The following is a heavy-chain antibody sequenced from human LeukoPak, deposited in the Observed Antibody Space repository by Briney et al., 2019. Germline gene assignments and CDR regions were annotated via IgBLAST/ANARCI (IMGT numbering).Heavy chain of an antibody. CDR1: GVSVSSNH. J-gene: IGHJ3*01. V-gene: IGHV3-66*04. Sequence: SGGSLRLSCAASGVSVSSNHMSWVRQAPGKGLEWVSTFYTGGGTNYADSVKGRFTISRDNSKNALFLQMDSLRAEDTAVYYCARHFGVAWGQGTLVTVSS. CDR3: ARHFGVA. CDR2: FYTGGGT. D-gene: IGHD3-3*01.